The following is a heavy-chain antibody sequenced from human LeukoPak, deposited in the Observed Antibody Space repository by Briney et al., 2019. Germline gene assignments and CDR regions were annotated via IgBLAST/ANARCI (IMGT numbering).Heavy chain of an antibody. CDR2: IYYSGST. Sequence: SETLSLTCTVSGGSISSGDYYWSWIRQPPGKGLEWIGYIYYSGSTYYNPSLKSRVTISVDTSKNQFSLKLSSVTAADTAVYYCARVPARITMVRGIDWGQGTLVTVSS. D-gene: IGHD3-10*01. CDR3: ARVPARITMVRGID. CDR1: GGSISSGDYY. J-gene: IGHJ4*02. V-gene: IGHV4-30-4*01.